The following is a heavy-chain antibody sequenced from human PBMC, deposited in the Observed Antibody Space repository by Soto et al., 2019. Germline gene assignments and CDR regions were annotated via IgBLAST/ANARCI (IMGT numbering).Heavy chain of an antibody. J-gene: IGHJ4*02. Sequence: QVQLVESGGGLVQPGGSLRLSCAASGFTFGDYEMSWIRQAAGKGPEWVSFLSRSGNTIYYADSVKGRFSISRDNAENSLYLQMESLRAEDTAVYYCTNDKFSGSYYVRGLTYYFEYWGQGTLVTVSS. V-gene: IGHV3-11*01. CDR1: GFTFGDYE. CDR2: LSRSGNTI. CDR3: TNDKFSGSYYVRGLTYYFEY. D-gene: IGHD1-26*01.